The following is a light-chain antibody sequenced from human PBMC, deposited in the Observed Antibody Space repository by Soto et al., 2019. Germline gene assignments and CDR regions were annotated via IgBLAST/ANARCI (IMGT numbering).Light chain of an antibody. V-gene: IGLV2-14*01. J-gene: IGLJ1*01. CDR3: SSYTTNSALGV. CDR2: EVS. CDR1: TSDVGGYNS. Sequence: QSALTQPASVSGSPGQSITISCTGTTSDVGGYNSVSWYQQHPGKAPTLIIYEVSNRPSGISNRFSGSKSGNTASLTISGLQAEDEADYYCSSYTTNSALGVFGSGTKVTVL.